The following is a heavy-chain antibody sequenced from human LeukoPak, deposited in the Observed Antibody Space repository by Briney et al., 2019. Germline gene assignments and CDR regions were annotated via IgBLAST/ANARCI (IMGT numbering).Heavy chain of an antibody. D-gene: IGHD3-22*01. CDR1: GFTFHNYA. CDR2: ISSSGDIT. Sequence: PGGSLRLSCAASGFTFHNYAMSWVRQAPGKGLEWVSAISSSGDITFCADSVKGRFTISRDNSRYTLYLQMNSLRAEDAAMYYCAKDRPNYHESNGHYYRRNGDYWGQGTLVTVSS. CDR3: AKDRPNYHESNGHYYRRNGDY. V-gene: IGHV3-23*01. J-gene: IGHJ4*02.